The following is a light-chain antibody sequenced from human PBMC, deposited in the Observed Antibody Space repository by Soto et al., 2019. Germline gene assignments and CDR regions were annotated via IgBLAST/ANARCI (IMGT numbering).Light chain of an antibody. J-gene: IGLJ1*01. V-gene: IGLV2-14*01. Sequence: QSVLTQPASVSGSLGQSITISCTGTSSDVGGYNFVSWYQKKPGKAPKLLIYEVTHRPSGISDRFSGSKSGNTASLAITGLQDEDEASYYCCSYARNRIYVFGSGTKVTV. CDR2: EVT. CDR1: SSDVGGYNF. CDR3: CSYARNRIYV.